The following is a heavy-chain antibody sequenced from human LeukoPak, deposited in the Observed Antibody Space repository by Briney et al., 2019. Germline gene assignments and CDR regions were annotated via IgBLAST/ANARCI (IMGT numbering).Heavy chain of an antibody. CDR3: ARDKTTYYYGSGSHQPDY. Sequence: GGSLRLSCAASGFTVSNNWMNWVRQAPGKGLEWVSSISSSSSYIYYADSVKGRFTISRDNAKNSLYLQMNSLRAEDTAVYYCARDKTTYYYGSGSHQPDYWGQGTLVTVSS. D-gene: IGHD3-10*01. CDR1: GFTVSNNW. V-gene: IGHV3-21*01. J-gene: IGHJ4*02. CDR2: ISSSSSYI.